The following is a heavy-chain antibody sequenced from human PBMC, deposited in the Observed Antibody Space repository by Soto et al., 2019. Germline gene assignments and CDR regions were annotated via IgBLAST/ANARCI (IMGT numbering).Heavy chain of an antibody. V-gene: IGHV3-64*01. CDR3: ARNYGGNSYAFDI. CDR2: ISSNGSST. CDR1: AFTFSSYA. D-gene: IGHD2-21*02. J-gene: IGHJ3*02. Sequence: EVQLVESGGGLVQPGGSLRLSCAASAFTFSSYAMHWVRQAPGKGLEYVSAISSNGSSTYYANSVKGRFTISRDNSKNTLYLQMGSLRAEDMAVYYCARNYGGNSYAFDIWGQGTMVTVSS.